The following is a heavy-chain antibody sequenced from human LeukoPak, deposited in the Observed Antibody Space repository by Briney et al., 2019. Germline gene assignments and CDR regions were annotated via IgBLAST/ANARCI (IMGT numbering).Heavy chain of an antibody. D-gene: IGHD3-3*01. CDR1: GYTFTSYG. CDR2: ISAYNGNT. J-gene: IGHJ6*03. Sequence: ASVKVSCKASGYTFTSYGISWVRQAPGQGLEWMGWISAYNGNTNYAQKLQGRVTMTTDTSTSTAYMELRSLRSDDTAVYYCARDRALFGVVIPYYYYMDVWGKGTTVTVSS. V-gene: IGHV1-18*01. CDR3: ARDRALFGVVIPYYYYMDV.